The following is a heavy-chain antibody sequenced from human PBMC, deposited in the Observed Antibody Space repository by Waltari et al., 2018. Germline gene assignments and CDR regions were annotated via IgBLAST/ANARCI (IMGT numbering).Heavy chain of an antibody. Sequence: EVQLVESGGGLVQPGGSLKLSCAASGFTFSTSWMAWVRQAPGKGLEWVANIKQDGREKNYVESVKDRFTISRDNAKNSLYLQMNSLRVEDTAIYYCAKDTGGSLDYWGQGTLVTVSS. CDR1: GFTFSTSW. V-gene: IGHV3-7*01. D-gene: IGHD3-10*01. CDR2: IKQDGREK. CDR3: AKDTGGSLDY. J-gene: IGHJ4*02.